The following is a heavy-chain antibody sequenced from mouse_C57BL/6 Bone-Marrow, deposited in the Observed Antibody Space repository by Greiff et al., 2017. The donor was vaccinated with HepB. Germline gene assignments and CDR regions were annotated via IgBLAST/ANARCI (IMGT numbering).Heavy chain of an antibody. V-gene: IGHV14-4*01. CDR2: IDPENGDT. D-gene: IGHD1-1*01. CDR1: GFNIKDDY. CDR3: TTVVAKVDY. Sequence: EVQLQQSGAELVRPGASVKLSCTASGFNIKDDYMHWVKQRPEQGLEWIGWIDPENGDTEYASKFQGKATITADTSSNTAYLQLSSLTSEDTAVYYCTTVVAKVDYWGQGTTLTVSS. J-gene: IGHJ2*01.